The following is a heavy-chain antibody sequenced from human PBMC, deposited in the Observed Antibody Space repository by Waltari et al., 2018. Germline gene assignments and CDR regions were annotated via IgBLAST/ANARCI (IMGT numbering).Heavy chain of an antibody. J-gene: IGHJ4*02. CDR1: GYAVNSGFY. CDR2: ISHDGTT. D-gene: IGHD2-2*03. CDR3: SRQVLGYCTSAACRRLES. Sequence: QVQLQESGPGLVKSSETLSLTCDVSGYAVNSGFYWGWIRQAPGKGLEGVATISHDGTTFYPPSLKSRLSVSMDTSKTQISLTLKSVTAADTALYYCSRQVLGYCTSAACRRLESWGQGTLVTVSS. V-gene: IGHV4-38-2*01.